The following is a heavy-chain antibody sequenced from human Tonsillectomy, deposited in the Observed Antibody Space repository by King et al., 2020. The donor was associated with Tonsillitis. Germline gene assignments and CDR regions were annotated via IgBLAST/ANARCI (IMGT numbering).Heavy chain of an antibody. CDR3: ASPLRTDYLQH. V-gene: IGHV4-39*01. CDR1: GGSIRSSSYY. D-gene: IGHD4-17*01. J-gene: IGHJ1*01. Sequence: QLQESGPGLVKPSETLSLTCTVSGGSIRSSSYYWGWIRQPPGKGLEWIGSIYYSGATYYNPSLRSRVTISVDTSKNQFSLRLTSVTAADTAVYYCASPLRTDYLQHWGQGTLVTVSS. CDR2: IYYSGAT.